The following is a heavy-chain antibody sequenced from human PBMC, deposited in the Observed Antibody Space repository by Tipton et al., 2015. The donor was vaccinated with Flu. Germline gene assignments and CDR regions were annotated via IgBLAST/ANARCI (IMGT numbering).Heavy chain of an antibody. CDR2: INRDGNTT. V-gene: IGHV3-74*01. J-gene: IGHJ4*02. CDR3: ASWEDGRGH. D-gene: IGHD3-10*02. CDR1: GFTFSSSW. Sequence: GSLRLSCAASGFTFSSSWMHWVRQAPGKGLVWVSHINRDGNTTNYADSVKGRFTISRDNAKNTVNLQMNSVRDDDTAVYYCASWEDGRGHWAQGTLVTVSS.